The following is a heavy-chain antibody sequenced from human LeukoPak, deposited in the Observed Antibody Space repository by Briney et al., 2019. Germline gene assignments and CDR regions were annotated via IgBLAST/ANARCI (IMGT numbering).Heavy chain of an antibody. CDR2: INPNSGGT. V-gene: IGHV1-2*02. CDR1: GYTFTGYY. Sequence: ASLKVSCKASGYTFTGYYMHWVRQAPGQGLEWMGWINPNSGGTNYAQKFQDRVTMTRDTSISTAYMELSRLRSDDTAVYYCARDLHYGDYLYWGQGTLVTVSS. J-gene: IGHJ4*02. CDR3: ARDLHYGDYLY. D-gene: IGHD4-17*01.